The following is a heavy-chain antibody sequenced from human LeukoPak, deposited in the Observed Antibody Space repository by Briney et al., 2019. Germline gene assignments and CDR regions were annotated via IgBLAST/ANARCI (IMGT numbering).Heavy chain of an antibody. CDR3: ARATPGGLHGYSFDY. CDR1: GYTFTNYD. CDR2: MNPNSGNT. V-gene: IGHV1-8*02. Sequence: GASVKVSCKASGYTFTNYDINWGRQATGQGLEWMGWMNPNSGNTGFAQKFQDRVSMTRDTSINTAYMELTSLRSGDTAVYYCARATPGGLHGYSFDYWGQGTVVTVYS. D-gene: IGHD5-24*01. J-gene: IGHJ4*02.